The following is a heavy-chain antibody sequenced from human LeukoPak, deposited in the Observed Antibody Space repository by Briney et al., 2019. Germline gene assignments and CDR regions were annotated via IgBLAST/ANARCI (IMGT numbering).Heavy chain of an antibody. CDR1: GGSISSSSYY. D-gene: IGHD3-10*01. V-gene: IGHV4-39*07. CDR2: IYYSGST. CDR3: ARDLGYGSGR. Sequence: SETLSLTCTVSGGSISSSSYYWGWIRQPPGKGLEWIGSIYYSGSTNYNPSLKSRVTISLDTSKNQFSLKLSSVTAADTAVYYCARDLGYGSGRWGQGALVTVSS. J-gene: IGHJ4*02.